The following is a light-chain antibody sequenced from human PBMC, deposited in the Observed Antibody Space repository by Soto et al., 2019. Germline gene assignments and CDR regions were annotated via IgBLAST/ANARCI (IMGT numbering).Light chain of an antibody. CDR1: QSVRTV. V-gene: IGKV1-39*01. Sequence: TQLTQSPSSLSASVGDRVTITCRASQSVRTVLHWYQHIPGLVPKLLNQGASGFRSGVAPRFSGSGSGTDFTLTISTLQHDDFATYYCQQSETFPRTFGQGTKV. CDR2: GAS. CDR3: QQSETFPRT. J-gene: IGKJ1*01.